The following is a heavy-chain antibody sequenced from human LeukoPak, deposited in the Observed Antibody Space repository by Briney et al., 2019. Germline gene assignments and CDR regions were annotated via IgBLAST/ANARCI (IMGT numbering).Heavy chain of an antibody. V-gene: IGHV3-48*01. CDR1: GFTFSSYS. Sequence: GGSLRLSCAASGFTFSSYSMNWVSQAPGKGLEWVSYISSSSTIYYADSVKGRFTISRDNAKNSLYLQMNSLRAEDTAVYYCARDRATDYYDSSGYSDYWGQGTLVTVSS. CDR2: ISSSSTI. CDR3: ARDRATDYYDSSGYSDY. D-gene: IGHD3-22*01. J-gene: IGHJ4*02.